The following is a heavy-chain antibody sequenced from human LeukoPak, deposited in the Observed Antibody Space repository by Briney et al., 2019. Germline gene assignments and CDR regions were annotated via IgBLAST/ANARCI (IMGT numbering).Heavy chain of an antibody. V-gene: IGHV3-7*01. CDR1: GFTFSSYA. CDR2: IKQDGSEK. Sequence: GGSLRLSCAASGFTFSSYAMSWVRQAPGKGLEWVANIKQDGSEKYYVDSVKGRFTISRDNAKNSLYLQMNSLRAEDTAVYYCARDIIQYGYWGQGTLVTVSS. D-gene: IGHD4-11*01. J-gene: IGHJ4*02. CDR3: ARDIIQYGY.